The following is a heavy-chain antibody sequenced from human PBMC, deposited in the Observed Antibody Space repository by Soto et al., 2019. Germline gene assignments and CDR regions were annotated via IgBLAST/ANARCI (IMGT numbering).Heavy chain of an antibody. J-gene: IGHJ4*02. CDR1: GYTFTSYA. V-gene: IGHV7-4-1*01. CDR2: INTNTGNP. Sequence: ASVKVSCKASGYTFTSYAMNWVRQAPGQGLEWMGWINTNTGNPTYAQGFTGRFVFSLDTSVSTAYLQICSLKAEDTAVYYCARDKGGSYVDSFDYWGQGTLVTVSS. CDR3: ARDKGGSYVDSFDY. D-gene: IGHD1-26*01.